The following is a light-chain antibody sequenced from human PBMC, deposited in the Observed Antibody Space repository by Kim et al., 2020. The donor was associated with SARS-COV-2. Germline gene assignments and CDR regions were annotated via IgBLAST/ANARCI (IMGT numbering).Light chain of an antibody. V-gene: IGKV3-20*01. Sequence: LSPGEKATLSCRASQSVSSSYLAWYQQKPGQAPRLLIYGASSRATGIPDRFSGSGSGTDFTLTISRLEPEDFAVYYCQQYGSSRTFGQGTKVDIK. CDR1: QSVSSSY. CDR3: QQYGSSRT. CDR2: GAS. J-gene: IGKJ1*01.